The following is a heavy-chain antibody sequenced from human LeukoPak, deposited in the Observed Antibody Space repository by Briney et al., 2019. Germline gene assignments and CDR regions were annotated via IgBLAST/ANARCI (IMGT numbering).Heavy chain of an antibody. CDR3: ASSVGSTDY. CDR2: INHRGST. D-gene: IGHD1-26*01. CDR1: GXSLSKYY. V-gene: IGHV4-34*01. J-gene: IGHJ4*02. Sequence: SETLSLTWAVYGXSLSKYYWTWIRQSPGKGLEWIGEINHRGSTNLNPSLKSRVTLSVDTSKHQFSLKLTSMTAADAAVYYCASSVGSTDYWGQGTLVTVSS.